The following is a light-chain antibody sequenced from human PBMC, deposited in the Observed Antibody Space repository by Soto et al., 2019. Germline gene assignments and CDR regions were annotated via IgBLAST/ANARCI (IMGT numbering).Light chain of an antibody. V-gene: IGKV1-6*01. CDR2: AAS. CDR1: QDIRSA. CDR3: QQYGSSPLT. J-gene: IGKJ4*01. Sequence: IPLTQSPSSLSAYVGDSLTITCLASQDIRSALGWYQQKPGKVPKLLIYAASTLQSGVPSRFSGSRSGTDFTLTISRLEPEDFAVYYCQQYGSSPLTFGGGSNVDIK.